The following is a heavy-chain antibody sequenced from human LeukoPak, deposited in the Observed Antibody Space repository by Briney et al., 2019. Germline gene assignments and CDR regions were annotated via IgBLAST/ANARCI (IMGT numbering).Heavy chain of an antibody. J-gene: IGHJ6*03. CDR2: IYTSGST. V-gene: IGHV4-4*07. CDR3: ARVGVVVAATDYYMDV. CDR1: GGSISSYY. D-gene: IGHD2-15*01. Sequence: PSETLSLTCTVSGGSISSYYWSWIRQPAGKGLEWIGRIYTSGSTNYNPSLKSRVTMSVDTSKNQFSLKLSSVTAADTAVYYCARVGVVVAATDYYMDVWGKGTTVTISS.